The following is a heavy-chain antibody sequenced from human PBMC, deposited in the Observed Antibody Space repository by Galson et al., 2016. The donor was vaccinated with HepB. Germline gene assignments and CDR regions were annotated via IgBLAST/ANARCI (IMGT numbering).Heavy chain of an antibody. D-gene: IGHD6-13*01. J-gene: IGHJ5*02. CDR3: ARGTAAGTGGWFDP. CDR2: IYYSGST. V-gene: IGHV4-61*01. Sequence: SETLSLTCTVSGGSVSSGSSYWSWIRQPPGKGLEWIGYIYYSGSTNYKPSLKSRVTISVDTSKNQFSLKLSSVTAADTALYYCARGTAAGTGGWFDPWGQGTLVTVSS. CDR1: GGSVSSGSSY.